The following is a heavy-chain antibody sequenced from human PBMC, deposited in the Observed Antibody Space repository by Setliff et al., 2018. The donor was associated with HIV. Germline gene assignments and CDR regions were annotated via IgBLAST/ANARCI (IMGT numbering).Heavy chain of an antibody. V-gene: IGHV4-30-2*01. D-gene: IGHD3-10*01. CDR3: ARSTYYYGSGKGSGWFDP. CDR2: IYHSGST. J-gene: IGHJ5*02. CDR1: GGSISSGDYS. Sequence: PSETLSLTCAVSGGSISSGDYSWSWIRQPPGKGLEWIGYIYHSGSTYYNPSLKSRVTISIDRSKNQFSLKLSSVTAADTAVYYCARSTYYYGSGKGSGWFDPWGQGTLVTVSS.